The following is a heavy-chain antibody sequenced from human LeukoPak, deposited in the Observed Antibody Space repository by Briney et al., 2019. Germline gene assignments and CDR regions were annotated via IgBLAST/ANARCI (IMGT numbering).Heavy chain of an antibody. J-gene: IGHJ4*02. V-gene: IGHV1-2*01. Sequence: ASVKVSCKASGYTFTGYYMHWVRQAPGQGGEGMGWINPKRGGRKYAQKFQGRVTNKRERDRRTAYIELSRLRHDDRDVYYCARALWVGDYDFWSGYYFDYWGQGTLVTVSS. D-gene: IGHD3-3*01. CDR2: INPKRGGR. CDR1: GYTFTGYY. CDR3: ARALWVGDYDFWSGYYFDY.